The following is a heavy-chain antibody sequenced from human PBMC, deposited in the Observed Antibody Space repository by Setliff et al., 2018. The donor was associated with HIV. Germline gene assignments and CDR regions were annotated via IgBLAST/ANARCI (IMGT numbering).Heavy chain of an antibody. CDR1: GGTFSSYA. V-gene: IGHV1-69*13. J-gene: IGHJ3*02. Sequence: GASVKVSCKASGGTFSSYAISWVRQAPGQGLEWMGGFIPIFGTANYAQKFQGRVTITADESTSTAYMELSSLRSEDTAVYYCAKDRDYGDRGDAFDIWGQGTMVTVS. CDR2: FIPIFGTA. D-gene: IGHD4-17*01. CDR3: AKDRDYGDRGDAFDI.